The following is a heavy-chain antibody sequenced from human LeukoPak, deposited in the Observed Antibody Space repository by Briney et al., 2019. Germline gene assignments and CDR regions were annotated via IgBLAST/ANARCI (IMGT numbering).Heavy chain of an antibody. CDR2: IYYSGST. Sequence: PSETLSLTCTVSGGSISSYYWSWIRQPPGKGLEWIGYIYYSGSTNYNPSLKSRVTTSVDTSKSQFSLKLSSVTAADTAVYYCARDRQGYYFDYWGQGTLVTVSS. CDR3: ARDRQGYYFDY. CDR1: GGSISSYY. J-gene: IGHJ4*02. V-gene: IGHV4-59*01.